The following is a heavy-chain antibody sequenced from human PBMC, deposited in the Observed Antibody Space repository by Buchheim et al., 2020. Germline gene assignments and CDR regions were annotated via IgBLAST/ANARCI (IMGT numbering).Heavy chain of an antibody. Sequence: QVQLVDSGGGVVQPGRSLRLSCAASGFNFSNYAMNWVRQAPGKGLEWVAIISYDGSNTYYADPLKGRFSISRDNSKNTLYLQMNSLRTEDTAVYYCARNNWNDYWGQGTL. CDR2: ISYDGSNT. D-gene: IGHD1-20*01. CDR3: ARNNWNDY. V-gene: IGHV3-30*04. J-gene: IGHJ4*02. CDR1: GFNFSNYA.